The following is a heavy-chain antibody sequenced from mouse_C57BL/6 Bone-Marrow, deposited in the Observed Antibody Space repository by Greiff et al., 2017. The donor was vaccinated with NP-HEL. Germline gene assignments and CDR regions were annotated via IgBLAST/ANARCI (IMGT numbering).Heavy chain of an antibody. CDR1: GYAFSSSW. J-gene: IGHJ2*01. CDR3: ARVITTVAYYFDY. V-gene: IGHV1-82*01. CDR2: IYPGDGDT. Sequence: VQLQQSGPELVKPGASVKISCKASGYAFSSSWMNWVKQRPGKGLEWIGRIYPGDGDTNYNGKFKGKATLTADKSSSTAYMQLSSLTSEDSAVYFCARVITTVAYYFDYWGQGTTLTVSS. D-gene: IGHD1-1*01.